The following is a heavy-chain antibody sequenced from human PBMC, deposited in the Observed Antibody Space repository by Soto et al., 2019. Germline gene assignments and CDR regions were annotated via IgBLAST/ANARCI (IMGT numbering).Heavy chain of an antibody. V-gene: IGHV3-11*06. Sequence: GGSLRLSCAASGFTFSDYYMSWIRQAPGKGLEWVSYISSSSSYTNYADSVKGRFTISRDNAKNSLYLQMNSLRAEDTAVYYCARMLRYFDWFPTEAPVGFDYWGQGTLVTVS. CDR1: GFTFSDYY. D-gene: IGHD3-9*01. CDR2: ISSSSSYT. CDR3: ARMLRYFDWFPTEAPVGFDY. J-gene: IGHJ4*02.